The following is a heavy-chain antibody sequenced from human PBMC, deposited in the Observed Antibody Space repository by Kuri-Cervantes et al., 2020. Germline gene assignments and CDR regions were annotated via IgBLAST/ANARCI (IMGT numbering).Heavy chain of an antibody. CDR2: FDPEDGET. V-gene: IGHV1-24*01. CDR1: GYTLSELS. Sequence: ASVKVSCKVSGYTLSELSIHWVRQAPGKGLEWMGGFDPEDGETIYAQKFQGRVTMTEDTSTDTAYMELSSLRYEDMAVYYCATSGWYRPRLGRSYYFMDVWGKGTTVTVSS. D-gene: IGHD6-19*01. J-gene: IGHJ6*03. CDR3: ATSGWYRPRLGRSYYFMDV.